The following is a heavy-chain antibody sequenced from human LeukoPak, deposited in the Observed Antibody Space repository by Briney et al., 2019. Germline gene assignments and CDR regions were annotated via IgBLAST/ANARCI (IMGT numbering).Heavy chain of an antibody. V-gene: IGHV3-53*01. CDR2: IYSGGST. CDR3: AREEEYRSFDY. CDR1: GFTDSSNY. Sequence: GGSLRLSCVASGFTDSSNYMSWARQAPGKGREWVSVIYSGGSTYYADSVKGRFTISRDNSKNTLYLQMNGLRAEDTAVYYCAREEEYRSFDYWGQGTLVTVSS. J-gene: IGHJ4*02. D-gene: IGHD5-18*01.